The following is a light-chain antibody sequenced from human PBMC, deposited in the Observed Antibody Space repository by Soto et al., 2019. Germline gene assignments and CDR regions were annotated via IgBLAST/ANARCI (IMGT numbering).Light chain of an antibody. V-gene: IGLV3-21*04. CDR3: QVWDSSSDHPGGV. CDR1: NIGSKS. CDR2: YDS. J-gene: IGLJ2*01. Sequence: SYELTQPPSVSVAPGKTARITCGGNNIGSKSVHWYQQKPGQAPVLVIYYDSDRPSGIPERFSGSNSGNTATLTISRVEAGDEADYYCQVWDSSSDHPGGVFGGGTKVTVL.